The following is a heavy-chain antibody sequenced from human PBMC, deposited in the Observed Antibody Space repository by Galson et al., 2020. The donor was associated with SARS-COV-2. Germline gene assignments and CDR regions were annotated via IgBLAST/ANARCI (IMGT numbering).Heavy chain of an antibody. CDR3: ARDPFYGAYDF. CDR2: INTGGSLT. CDR1: GFTFNRSD. Sequence: GGSLRLSCAASGFTFNRSDMTWVRQAPGKGLEWVANINTGGSLTDHFDSVKGRFSISRDNAKNSVHLQMNSLRVEDTALYYCARDPFYGAYDFWGQGTLVTVSS. V-gene: IGHV3-7*01. D-gene: IGHD4-17*01. J-gene: IGHJ4*02.